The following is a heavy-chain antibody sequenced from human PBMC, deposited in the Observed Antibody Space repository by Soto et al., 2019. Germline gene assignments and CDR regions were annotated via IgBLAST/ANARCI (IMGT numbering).Heavy chain of an antibody. D-gene: IGHD6-13*01. J-gene: IGHJ4*02. CDR2: IWYDGVNK. V-gene: IGHV3-33*01. CDR1: GFSFSSYA. Sequence: GGSLRLSCAASGFSFSSYAMHWVRQAPGKGLEWVAVIWYDGVNKYYADSVKGRFTISRDNSNNTLYVQMNSLKAEDTAVYYCVRAPHLTAAGRLSPLHYWGPGTLVTVYS. CDR3: VRAPHLTAAGRLSPLHY.